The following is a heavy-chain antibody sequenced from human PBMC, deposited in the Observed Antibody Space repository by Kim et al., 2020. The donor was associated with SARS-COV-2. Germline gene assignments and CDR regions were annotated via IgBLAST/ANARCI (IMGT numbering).Heavy chain of an antibody. V-gene: IGHV4-39*01. J-gene: IGHJ6*02. CDR3: ARLESSSWPLNYYGMDV. D-gene: IGHD6-13*01. Sequence: LNNRVTRSVDTSKNQFSLKLSSVTAADTAVYYCARLESSSWPLNYYGMDVWGQGTTVTVSS.